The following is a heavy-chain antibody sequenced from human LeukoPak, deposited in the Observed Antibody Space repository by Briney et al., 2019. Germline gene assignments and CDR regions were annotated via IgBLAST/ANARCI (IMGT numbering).Heavy chain of an antibody. J-gene: IGHJ4*02. CDR2: ISNSGSTI. CDR1: GFTFSDYY. CDR3: ARVWGSYAVGY. Sequence: GGSLRLSCAASGFTFSDYYMSWIRPAPGKGLGWVSYISNSGSTIHYADSVKGRFTISRDNAKNSLYLQMNSLRAEDTAVYYCARVWGSYAVGYWGQGTLVTVPS. D-gene: IGHD3-16*01. V-gene: IGHV3-11*04.